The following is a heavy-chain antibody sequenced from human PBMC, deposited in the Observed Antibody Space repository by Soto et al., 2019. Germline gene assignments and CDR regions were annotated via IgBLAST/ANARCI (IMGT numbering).Heavy chain of an antibody. Sequence: QVQLVQSGAEVKKPEASVKVSCKTSGYTYTEYPIHWVRQAPGQGLEWMGWINVGNGNAKYSQKFQGRVTMTRDTSASTVYMELSSLGSEDTAVYYCTSSSERGYWGQGTLVTVSS. J-gene: IGHJ4*02. V-gene: IGHV1-3*01. CDR2: INVGNGNA. CDR3: TSSSERGY. CDR1: GYTYTEYP.